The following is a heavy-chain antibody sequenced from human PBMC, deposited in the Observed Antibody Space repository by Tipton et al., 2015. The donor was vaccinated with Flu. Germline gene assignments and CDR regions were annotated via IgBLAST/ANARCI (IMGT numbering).Heavy chain of an antibody. CDR1: GGSISSSSYY. CDR3: ARAVGGWPHTSAAFDI. J-gene: IGHJ3*02. V-gene: IGHV4-39*07. D-gene: IGHD5-24*01. Sequence: TLSLTCTVSGGSISSSSYYWGWIRQPPGKGLEWIGSIYFSGSTNYNPSLKSRVTISVDTSKNQFSLKLSSVTAADTAVYYCARAVGGWPHTSAAFDIWGQGTMVTVSS. CDR2: IYFSGST.